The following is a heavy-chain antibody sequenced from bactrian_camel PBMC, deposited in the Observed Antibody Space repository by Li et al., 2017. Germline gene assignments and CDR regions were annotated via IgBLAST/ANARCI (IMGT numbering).Heavy chain of an antibody. CDR3: AAARPNGVWCQEYNI. Sequence: HVQLVESGGGLVPPGGSLRLSCTAHGYSYSRYHMGWFRQVPGKEREEVASISSGGRVYYAGSVKGRFTISKDNAKNMLDLQMNSLKPEDTAMYYCAAARPNGVWCQEYNIWGQGTQVTVS. CDR1: GYSYSRYH. D-gene: IGHD2*01. CDR2: ISSGGRV. V-gene: IGHV3S55*01. J-gene: IGHJ4*01.